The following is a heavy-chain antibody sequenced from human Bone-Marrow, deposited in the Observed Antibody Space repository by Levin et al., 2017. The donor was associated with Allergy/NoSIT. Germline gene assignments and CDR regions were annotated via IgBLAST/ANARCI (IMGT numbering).Heavy chain of an antibody. CDR3: ARCEAAAAGGDY. J-gene: IGHJ4*02. V-gene: IGHV4-39*01. D-gene: IGHD6-25*01. CDR1: GGSISSSSYY. Sequence: SETLSLTCTVSGGSISSSSYYWGWIRQPPGTGLEWIGSLYYSGSTYYNPSLKSRVTISVDTSKNQFSLKLSSVTAADTAVYYCARCEAAAAGGDYWGQGTLVTVSS. CDR2: LYYSGST.